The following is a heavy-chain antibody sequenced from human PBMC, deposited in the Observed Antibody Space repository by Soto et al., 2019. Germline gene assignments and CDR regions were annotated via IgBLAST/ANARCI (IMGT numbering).Heavy chain of an antibody. CDR2: ISGSGGST. J-gene: IGHJ3*02. D-gene: IGHD3-9*01. CDR1: GFTFSSYA. Sequence: GSLRLSCAASGFTFSSYAMSWVRQAPGKGLEWVSAISGSGGSTYYADSVKGRFTISRDNSKNTLYLQMNSLRAEDTAVYYCAKGSSTLWAYYDILTGYDQALDAFDIWGQGTMVTVSS. V-gene: IGHV3-23*01. CDR3: AKGSSTLWAYYDILTGYDQALDAFDI.